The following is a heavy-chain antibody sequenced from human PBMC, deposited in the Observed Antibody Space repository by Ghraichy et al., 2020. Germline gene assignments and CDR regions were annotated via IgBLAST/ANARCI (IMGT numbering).Heavy chain of an antibody. Sequence: ASVKVSCKTSGYTFTSHVLHWVRQAPGQGLDWMGWINTGNGNRKYSQKFQGRVTITRDTSASKTYMELSSLTSEDTAVYYCARDRREAAAAFYYYYGMDVWGQGTTVTVS. D-gene: IGHD2-15*01. CDR3: ARDRREAAAAFYYYYGMDV. CDR1: GYTFTSHV. V-gene: IGHV1-3*04. J-gene: IGHJ6*02. CDR2: INTGNGNR.